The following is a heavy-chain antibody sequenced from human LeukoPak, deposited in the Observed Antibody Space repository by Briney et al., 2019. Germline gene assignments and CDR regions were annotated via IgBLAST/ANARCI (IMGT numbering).Heavy chain of an antibody. CDR2: IYHSGST. J-gene: IGHJ4*02. CDR3: ARGGGRGSSHWGDFDY. D-gene: IGHD1-26*01. V-gene: IGHV4-38-2*02. Sequence: PSETLSLTCTVSGYSISSGYYWGWIRQPPGKGLEWIGSIYHSGSTYYNPSLKSRVTISVDTSKNQFSLKLSSVTAADTAVYYCARGGGRGSSHWGDFDYWGQGTLVTVSS. CDR1: GYSISSGYY.